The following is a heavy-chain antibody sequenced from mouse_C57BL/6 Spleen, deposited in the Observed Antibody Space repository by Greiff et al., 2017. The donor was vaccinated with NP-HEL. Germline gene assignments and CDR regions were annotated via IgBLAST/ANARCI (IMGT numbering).Heavy chain of an antibody. CDR2: IDPSDSYT. CDR3: ARKLFITTVVATYYCDY. D-gene: IGHD1-1*01. Sequence: VQLKQPGAELVKPGASVKLSCKASGYTFTSYWMQWVNQRPGQGLEWIGEIDPSDSYTNYNQKFKGKATLTVDTSSSTAYMQLSSLTSEDSAVYYCARKLFITTVVATYYCDYWGQGTTLTVSS. J-gene: IGHJ2*01. CDR1: GYTFTSYW. V-gene: IGHV1-50*01.